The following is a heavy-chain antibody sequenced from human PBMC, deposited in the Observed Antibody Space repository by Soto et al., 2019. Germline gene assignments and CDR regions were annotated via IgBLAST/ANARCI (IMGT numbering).Heavy chain of an antibody. CDR1: GFTFSNAW. Sequence: EVQLVESGGGCVKPGGSLILSCAASGFTFSNAWMSWVRQAPGKGLEWVARIKSKIEGGTRDHAAPVKGRFTISRDDSKNTLYLQMNSLETEDTAVYYCTTYDYILGCDRYRWAYWGHGALVTVSS. D-gene: IGHD3-16*02. CDR2: IKSKIEGGTR. CDR3: TTYDYILGCDRYRWAY. V-gene: IGHV3-15*01. J-gene: IGHJ4*01.